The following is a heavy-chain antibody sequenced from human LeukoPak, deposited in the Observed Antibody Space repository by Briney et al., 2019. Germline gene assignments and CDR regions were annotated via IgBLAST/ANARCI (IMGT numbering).Heavy chain of an antibody. CDR2: ISAYNGNT. CDR1: GYTFTSYG. D-gene: IGHD2-21*02. V-gene: IGHV1-18*01. J-gene: IGHJ6*02. CDR3: ARLYCGGDCYPGYSYGMDV. Sequence: ASVTVSCKASGYTFTSYGISWVRQAPGQGLEWMGWISAYNGNTNYAQKLQGRVTMTTDTSTSTAYMELRSLRSDDTAVYYCARLYCGGDCYPGYSYGMDVWGQGTTVTVSS.